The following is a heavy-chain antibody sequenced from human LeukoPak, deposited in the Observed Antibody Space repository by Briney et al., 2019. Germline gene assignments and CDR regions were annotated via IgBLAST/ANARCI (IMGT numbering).Heavy chain of an antibody. Sequence: GGSLRLSCAASGFTVSRNYMSWVRQAPGKGPEWVSVLYSDGSRYYADSVKGRFTISRDNSKNTLYLQMNSLRAEDTAVYYCAKDKMDGVPPTSYYMDVWAKGTTVTVSS. J-gene: IGHJ6*03. D-gene: IGHD4-17*01. CDR3: AKDKMDGVPPTSYYMDV. V-gene: IGHV3-53*05. CDR2: LYSDGSR. CDR1: GFTVSRNY.